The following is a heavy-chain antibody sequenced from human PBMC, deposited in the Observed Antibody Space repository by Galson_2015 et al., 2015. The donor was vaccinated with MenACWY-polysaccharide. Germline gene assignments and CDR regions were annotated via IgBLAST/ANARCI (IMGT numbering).Heavy chain of an antibody. CDR1: GFTFSSYA. CDR2: ISASGRST. D-gene: IGHD5-18*01. CDR3: AKVHSYAYVNFYYGLDV. Sequence: SLRLSCAASGFTFSSYAMTWVRQAPGKGLEWVSTISASGRSTFHADSVKGRFTISRDNSKNTLYLQLNSLRAEDTSVYYCAKVHSYAYVNFYYGLDVWGQGTTVTVSS. J-gene: IGHJ6*02. V-gene: IGHV3-23*01.